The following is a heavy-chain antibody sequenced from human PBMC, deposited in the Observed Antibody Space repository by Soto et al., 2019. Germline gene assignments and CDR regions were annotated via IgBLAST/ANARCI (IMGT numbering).Heavy chain of an antibody. D-gene: IGHD5-12*01. CDR1: GFILSNYG. Sequence: QVQVVESGGGLVRPGRSLRLSCTASGFILSNYGMHWVRQVPGKGLERAAIIWYDGSNKYYADSVKGRFTIPRDNSKNSLSLQMNSLSAEDTAVYYCVVPSTGYSGSNFDHWGQGTLVTVSS. CDR3: VVPSTGYSGSNFDH. V-gene: IGHV3-33*01. CDR2: IWYDGSNK. J-gene: IGHJ4*02.